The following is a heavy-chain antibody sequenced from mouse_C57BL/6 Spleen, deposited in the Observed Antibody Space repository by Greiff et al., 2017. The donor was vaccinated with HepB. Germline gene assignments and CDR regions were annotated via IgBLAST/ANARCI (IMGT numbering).Heavy chain of an antibody. D-gene: IGHD6-1*01. CDR2: IYPGSGST. V-gene: IGHV1-55*01. J-gene: IGHJ4*01. CDR3: ARSTLYAMDY. Sequence: VQLQQSGAELVKPGASVKMSCKASGYPFTSSWITWVKQRPGQGLEWIGDIYPGSGSTNYNGKFKSKATLTVDTSSSTAYLQLSSRTSGDSAVYYCARSTLYAMDYWGQGTSVTVSS. CDR1: GYPFTSSW.